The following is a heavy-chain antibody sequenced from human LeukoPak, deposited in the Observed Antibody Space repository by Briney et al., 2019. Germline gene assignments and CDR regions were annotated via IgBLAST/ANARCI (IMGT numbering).Heavy chain of an antibody. V-gene: IGHV4-39*01. CDR2: AYYSGTT. CDR3: ARHSSSAWYYYFDY. Sequence: SETLSLTCTVSGDSINSLDLWSWVRQPPGKGLEWIGGAYYSGTTYYSPSLKSRVTISVDTSRNHFSLNLNSVTAADTAVYYCARHSSSAWYYYFDYWGQGSFVTVSS. CDR1: GDSINSLDL. D-gene: IGHD6-19*01. J-gene: IGHJ4*02.